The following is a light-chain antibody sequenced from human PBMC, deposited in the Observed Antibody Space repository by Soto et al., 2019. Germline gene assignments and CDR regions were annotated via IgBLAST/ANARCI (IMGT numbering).Light chain of an antibody. Sequence: DIQMTQSPSSLSAYVGDRVTITCRASQSISNFLNWYQQRQGQVPKLLIYAASNLRTDVPARFSGSGSGTEFTLTITSLQPEDFTTYYCQQSHSSPPTFGQGTKVDI. CDR3: QQSHSSPPT. CDR2: AAS. V-gene: IGKV1-39*01. J-gene: IGKJ1*01. CDR1: QSISNF.